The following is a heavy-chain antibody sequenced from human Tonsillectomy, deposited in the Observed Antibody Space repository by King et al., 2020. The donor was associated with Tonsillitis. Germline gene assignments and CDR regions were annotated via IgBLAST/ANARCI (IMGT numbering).Heavy chain of an antibody. V-gene: IGHV3-21*01. CDR2: ISGNGKYI. CDR3: AKDKVAGYYDNGRGSFDI. CDR1: RFTFINFD. D-gene: IGHD3-22*01. Sequence: VQLVESGGGLVKPGGSLRLSCATSRFTFINFDMNWVRQAPGEGLEWVSSISGNGKYIHYAHSVQGRFTISRDNAEKSLYLQMNSLRAEDTAVYYCAKDKVAGYYDNGRGSFDIWGQGTMVTVSS. J-gene: IGHJ3*02.